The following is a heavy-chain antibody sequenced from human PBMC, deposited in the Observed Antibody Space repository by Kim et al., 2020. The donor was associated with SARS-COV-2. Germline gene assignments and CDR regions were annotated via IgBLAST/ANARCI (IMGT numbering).Heavy chain of an antibody. CDR2: ISWDGGST. D-gene: IGHD7-27*01. CDR1: GFTFDDYT. J-gene: IGHJ6*02. Sequence: GGSLRLSCAASGFTFDDYTMHWVRQAPGKGLEWVSLISWDGGSTYYADSVKGRFTISRDNSKNSLYLQMNSLRTEDTALYYCAKDIAVSKGGEGMDVWGQGTTVTVSS. CDR3: AKDIAVSKGGEGMDV. V-gene: IGHV3-43*01.